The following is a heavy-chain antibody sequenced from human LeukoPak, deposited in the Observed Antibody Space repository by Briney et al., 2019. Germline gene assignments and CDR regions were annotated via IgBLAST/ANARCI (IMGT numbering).Heavy chain of an antibody. D-gene: IGHD3-22*01. CDR1: GFTFNSYA. CDR3: AKGVVDYYDSSGYYPSDL. J-gene: IGHJ5*02. V-gene: IGHV3-23*01. Sequence: GGSLRLSCAASGFTFNSYAMTWVRQAPGKGLKWVSGISGSGGTTYYADSVKGRFTISRDNFNNTLYLQMNSMRVEDTALYFCAKGVVDYYDSSGYYPSDLWGQGTLVTVSS. CDR2: ISGSGGTT.